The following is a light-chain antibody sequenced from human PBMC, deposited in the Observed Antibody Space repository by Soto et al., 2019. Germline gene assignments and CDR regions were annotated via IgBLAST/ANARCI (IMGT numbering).Light chain of an antibody. CDR3: QQYSTLPHT. Sequence: ENVLTQSPGTLSLSPGERATLSCRASQTVTNSFFAWYQQKPGQPPRLLIHGISSRATGIPDRFSGSGSGTDFTLTFSRLEPEDFVVYYCQQYSTLPHTFGRGTKLEV. J-gene: IGKJ2*01. V-gene: IGKV3-20*01. CDR1: QTVTNSF. CDR2: GIS.